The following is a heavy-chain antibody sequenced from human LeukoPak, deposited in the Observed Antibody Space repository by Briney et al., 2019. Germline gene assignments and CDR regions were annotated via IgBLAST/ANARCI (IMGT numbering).Heavy chain of an antibody. D-gene: IGHD1-26*01. J-gene: IGHJ4*02. Sequence: PGGSLRLSWAAYGFTVSRYSMKWVRQAAGKGLEWVSYISSSSSTIYYADSVKGRFTISRDNAKNSLYLQMNSLRDEDTAVYYCARSGGSYYGYFDYWGQGTLVTVSS. CDR1: GFTVSRYS. CDR2: ISSSSSTI. CDR3: ARSGGSYYGYFDY. V-gene: IGHV3-48*02.